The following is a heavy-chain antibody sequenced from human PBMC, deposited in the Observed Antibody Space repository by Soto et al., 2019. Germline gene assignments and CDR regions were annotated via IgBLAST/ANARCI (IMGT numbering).Heavy chain of an antibody. CDR1: GGSFSGYY. CDR3: ARNGPYQLLYSYYYYYGMDV. J-gene: IGHJ6*02. D-gene: IGHD2-2*02. CDR2: INHSGST. Sequence: QVQLQQWGAGLLKPSETLSLTCAVYGGSFSGYYWSWIRQPPGKGLEWIGEINHSGSTNYNPSLKSRVTISVDTSNNQFSLKLSSVTAADTAVYYCARNGPYQLLYSYYYYYGMDVWGQGTTVTVSS. V-gene: IGHV4-34*01.